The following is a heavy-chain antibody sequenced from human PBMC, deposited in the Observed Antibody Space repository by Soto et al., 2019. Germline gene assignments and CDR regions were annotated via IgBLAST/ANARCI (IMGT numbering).Heavy chain of an antibody. J-gene: IGHJ4*02. V-gene: IGHV4-4*02. D-gene: IGHD6-13*01. Sequence: QVQLQESGPGLVKPSGTLSLTCAVSGGSISSSNWWSWVRQPPGKGLEWIGEIYHSGSTNYNPSHKSRVTISLDKSTNPFSLQLSSVTAADTAVYYCARCIAAAGPTHYLGQGTLVTVSS. CDR2: IYHSGST. CDR3: ARCIAAAGPTHY. CDR1: GGSISSSNW.